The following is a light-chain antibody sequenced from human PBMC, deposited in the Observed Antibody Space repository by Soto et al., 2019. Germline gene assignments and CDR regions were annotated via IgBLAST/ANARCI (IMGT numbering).Light chain of an antibody. CDR1: QSVSNNY. V-gene: IGKV3-20*01. Sequence: EIVLTQSPGTLSLSPGERATLSCRASQSVSNNYLAWYQQKPGQAPRLLIYGASSGATGIPDRFSGSGSGTDFTLTISRLEPEDFAVYYCQQYDSSPLTFGQGTKVDI. J-gene: IGKJ1*01. CDR2: GAS. CDR3: QQYDSSPLT.